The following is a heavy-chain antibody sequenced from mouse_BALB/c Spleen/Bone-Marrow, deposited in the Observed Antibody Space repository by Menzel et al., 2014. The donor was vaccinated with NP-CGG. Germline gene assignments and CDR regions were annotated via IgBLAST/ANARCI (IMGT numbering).Heavy chain of an antibody. CDR3: TRWDGNYVYWYFDV. CDR1: GYTFTSYW. Sequence: QVHVKQSGAELVRPGASVKLSCKASGYTFTSYWINWVKQRPGQGLEWIGNIYPSDSYTNYNQKFKDRATLTVDKSSSTAYMQLSSPTSEDSAVYYGTRWDGNYVYWYFDVWGAGTTVTVSS. J-gene: IGHJ1*01. V-gene: IGHV1-69*02. D-gene: IGHD2-1*01. CDR2: IYPSDSYT.